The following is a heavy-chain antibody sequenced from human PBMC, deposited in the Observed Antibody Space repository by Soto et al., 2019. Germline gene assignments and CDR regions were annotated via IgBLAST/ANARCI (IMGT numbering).Heavy chain of an antibody. V-gene: IGHV6-1*01. J-gene: IGHJ4*02. CDR2: TCYRSKWFN. Sequence: SPTLSLTCAISGDTVSSNSASWSWIRQSPSRGLEWLGMTCYRSKWFNDYAVSVKSRMTINSDTSKNQFSLHLNSVTPEDTAGYYCARKSLGLPFDYWGQGRLVTVSS. CDR1: GDTVSSNSAS. D-gene: IGHD1-26*01. CDR3: ARKSLGLPFDY.